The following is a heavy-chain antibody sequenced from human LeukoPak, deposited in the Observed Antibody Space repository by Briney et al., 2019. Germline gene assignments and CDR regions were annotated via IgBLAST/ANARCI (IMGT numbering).Heavy chain of an antibody. Sequence: GGSLRLSCAASGFTFSDYYMNRVRQAPGKGLEWVSSISSSSTIYYADSVKGRFTISRDNAKNSLYLQMNSLRAEDTAVYYCARDRAPGVVRLQWLANWFDPWGQGTLVTVSS. CDR2: ISSSSTI. CDR3: ARDRAPGVVRLQWLANWFDP. V-gene: IGHV3-69-1*01. D-gene: IGHD6-19*01. CDR1: GFTFSDYY. J-gene: IGHJ5*02.